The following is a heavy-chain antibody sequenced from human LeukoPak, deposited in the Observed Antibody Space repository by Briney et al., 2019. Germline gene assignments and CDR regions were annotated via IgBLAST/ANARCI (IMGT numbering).Heavy chain of an antibody. CDR1: DGSISSHY. CDR3: ARLGRDGYNYGVDY. Sequence: SETLSLTCTVSDGSISSHYWSWIRQPPGKGLEWIGYMYYSGSTKYKPSLKSRVIISVDMSKNQFSLKLSSVTAADTAVYYCARLGRDGYNYGVDYWGQGTLVTVSS. J-gene: IGHJ4*02. D-gene: IGHD5-24*01. CDR2: MYYSGST. V-gene: IGHV4-59*11.